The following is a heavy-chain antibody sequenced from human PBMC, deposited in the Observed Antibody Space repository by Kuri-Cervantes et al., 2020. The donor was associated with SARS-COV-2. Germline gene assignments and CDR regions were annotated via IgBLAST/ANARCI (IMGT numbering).Heavy chain of an antibody. CDR3: ARDTFDY. Sequence: LSLTCTLSGDSFGSYYWSWVRQPPGKGLEWVAFIRYDGSNKYYADSVKGRFTTSRDNAKNSLYLQMNSLRAEDTAVYYCARDTFDYWGQGTLVTVSS. V-gene: IGHV3-30*02. CDR2: IRYDGSNK. J-gene: IGHJ4*02. CDR1: GDSFGSYY.